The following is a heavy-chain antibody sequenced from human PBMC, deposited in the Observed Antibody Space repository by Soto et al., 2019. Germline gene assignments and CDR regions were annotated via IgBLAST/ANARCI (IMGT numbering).Heavy chain of an antibody. CDR3: ARNEFYSGGSCYSSYYYGMDV. CDR1: GYNFSIYW. J-gene: IGHJ6*02. V-gene: IGHV5-51*01. Sequence: PGESLKISCKGSGYNFSIYWIGWVRQMPGKGLEWMGIIYPDDSDARYSPSFQGQVTISADKSASTAYLQWTSLKASDTAMYYCARNEFYSGGSCYSSYYYGMDVWGQGTTVTVSS. D-gene: IGHD2-15*01. CDR2: IYPDDSDA.